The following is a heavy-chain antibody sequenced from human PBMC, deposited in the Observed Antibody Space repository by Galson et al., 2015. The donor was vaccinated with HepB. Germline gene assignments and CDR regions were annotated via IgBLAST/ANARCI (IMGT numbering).Heavy chain of an antibody. V-gene: IGHV1-69*13. CDR2: IIPIFGTA. J-gene: IGHJ6*02. D-gene: IGHD2-2*01. CDR3: ARDWGRHCSSTSCYVSYYYYGMDV. CDR1: GGTFSSYA. Sequence: SVTVSCKASGGTFSSYAISWVRQAPGQGLEWMGGIIPIFGTANYAQKFQGRVTITADESTSTAYMELSSLRSEDTAVYYCARDWGRHCSSTSCYVSYYYYGMDVWGQGTTVTVSS.